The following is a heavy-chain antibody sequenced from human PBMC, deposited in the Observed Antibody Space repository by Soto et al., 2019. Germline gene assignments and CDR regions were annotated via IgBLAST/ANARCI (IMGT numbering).Heavy chain of an antibody. D-gene: IGHD3-10*01. CDR3: AKGPDYYGSGSRKNYYGMDV. CDR1: GFTFDDYT. J-gene: IGHJ6*02. Sequence: GGSLRLSCAASGFTFDDYTMHWVRQAPGKGLEWVSLISWDGGSTYYADSVKGRFTISRDNSKNSLYLQMNSLRTEDTALYYCAKGPDYYGSGSRKNYYGMDVWGQGTTVTVSS. V-gene: IGHV3-43*01. CDR2: ISWDGGST.